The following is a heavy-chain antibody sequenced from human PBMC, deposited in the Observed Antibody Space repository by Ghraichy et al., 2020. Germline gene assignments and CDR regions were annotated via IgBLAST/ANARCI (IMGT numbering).Heavy chain of an antibody. CDR1: GFTFGDYT. CDR2: IRSKAYGGTT. D-gene: IGHD3-9*01. Sequence: GGSLRLTCTASGFTFGDYTVSWVRQAPGKGLEWVGFIRSKAYGGTTEYAASVKGRLTISRDDSKSIASLQMNSLKTEDTAVYYCTRQRQSYDILTGHRWYFDLWGRGTLVTVSS. CDR3: TRQRQSYDILTGHRWYFDL. V-gene: IGHV3-49*04. J-gene: IGHJ2*01.